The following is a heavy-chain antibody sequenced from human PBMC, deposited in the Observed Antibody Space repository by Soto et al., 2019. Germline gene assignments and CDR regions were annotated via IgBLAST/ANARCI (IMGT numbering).Heavy chain of an antibody. J-gene: IGHJ5*02. CDR1: GGSISNDGHY. D-gene: IGHD4-17*01. CDR2: IYHSGTP. CDR3: ARDRDYAGWFDP. Sequence: QVQLQESGPGLVKPSQTLSLTCTVSGGSISNDGHYWSWIRQHPGKGLEWVGDIYHSGTPYYNPSLKSRLTMSVDTSKKQFSLKLTSVTAADTAVYYCARDRDYAGWFDPWGQGTLVTVSS. V-gene: IGHV4-31*03.